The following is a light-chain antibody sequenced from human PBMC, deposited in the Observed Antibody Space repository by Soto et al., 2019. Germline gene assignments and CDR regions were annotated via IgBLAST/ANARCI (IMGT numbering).Light chain of an antibody. V-gene: IGKV3-15*01. CDR1: QYVSNK. CDR2: GAS. Sequence: EIVMTQSPATLSVSPGETATLSCRASQYVSNKVAWYQQKPGQAHSLIILGASTRATGVPARFSGSVSGTEFTLSIRRLQSEDFAVYYGKQYKEWPTFTFCPGTRLEI. J-gene: IGKJ5*01. CDR3: KQYKEWPTFT.